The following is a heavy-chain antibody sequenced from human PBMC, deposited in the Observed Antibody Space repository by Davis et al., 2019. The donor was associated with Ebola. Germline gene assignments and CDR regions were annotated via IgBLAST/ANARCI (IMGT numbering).Heavy chain of an antibody. Sequence: PGGSLRLSCAASGFTFSDYYMSWIRQAPGKGLEWVSYISSSSSYTNYADSVKGRFTISRDNAKNSLYLQMNSLRAEDTAVYYCARDSYDYVWGSYRVSPPTFDYWGQGTLVTVSS. D-gene: IGHD3-16*02. J-gene: IGHJ4*02. CDR1: GFTFSDYY. CDR3: ARDSYDYVWGSYRVSPPTFDY. CDR2: ISSSSSYT. V-gene: IGHV3-11*06.